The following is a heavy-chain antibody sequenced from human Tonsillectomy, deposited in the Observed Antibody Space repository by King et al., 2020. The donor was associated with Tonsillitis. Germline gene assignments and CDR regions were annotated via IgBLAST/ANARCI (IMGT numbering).Heavy chain of an antibody. CDR3: ARERGMVRGVIITPSFDP. Sequence: QLVQSGAEVKKPGSSVKVSCKASGGTFSSYAISWVRQAPGQGLEWMGRIIPILGIANYAQKFQGRVTITADKSTSTAYLELSRLRSEDTAVYYCARERGMVRGVIITPSFDPWGQGTLVTVSS. V-gene: IGHV1-69*09. J-gene: IGHJ5*02. D-gene: IGHD3-10*01. CDR2: IIPILGIA. CDR1: GGTFSSYA.